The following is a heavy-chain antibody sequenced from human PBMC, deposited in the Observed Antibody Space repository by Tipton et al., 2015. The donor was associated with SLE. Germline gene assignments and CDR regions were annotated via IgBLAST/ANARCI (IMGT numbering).Heavy chain of an antibody. J-gene: IGHJ4*02. CDR2: INIDGSNT. Sequence: SLRLSCIVSGFTFSRHWMHWVRQTPEKGLEWVSRINIDGSNTNYADSVRGRFSISRDNAKNILYLQMNSLRAEDTSVYYCVRVGPDWALDYWGQGTLVAVSS. CDR3: VRVGPDWALDY. CDR1: GFTFSRHW. D-gene: IGHD3-9*01. V-gene: IGHV3-74*01.